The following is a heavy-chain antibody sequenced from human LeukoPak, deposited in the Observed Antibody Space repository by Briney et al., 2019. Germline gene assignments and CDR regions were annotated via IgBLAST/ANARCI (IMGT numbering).Heavy chain of an antibody. CDR1: GYSFTSYW. CDR3: ARWGGYCSGGSCYPLYYFDS. V-gene: IGHV5-51*01. J-gene: IGHJ4*02. Sequence: GESLKISCKGSGYSFTSYWIGWVRQMPGKGLEWKGIIHPPDSDTRYSPSFQGQVTISADKSISTAYLQWNSLKASDTAMYYCARWGGYCSGGSCYPLYYFDSWGQGTLVTVSS. CDR2: IHPPDSDT. D-gene: IGHD2-15*01.